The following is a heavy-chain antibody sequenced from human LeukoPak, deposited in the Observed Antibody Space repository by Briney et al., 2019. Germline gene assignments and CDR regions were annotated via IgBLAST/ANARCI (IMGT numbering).Heavy chain of an antibody. CDR2: IYTGGST. D-gene: IGHD2-2*01. Sequence: PSETLSLTCTVSGGSISSYYWSWIRQPPGKGLEWIGYIYTGGSTNYNPSLRSRVTISVDTSKQQFSLKLNSVTAADTAVYYCASAAFCTSTTCSRTPVYWGQETLVTVSS. J-gene: IGHJ4*02. CDR1: GGSISSYY. CDR3: ASAAFCTSTTCSRTPVY. V-gene: IGHV4-4*09.